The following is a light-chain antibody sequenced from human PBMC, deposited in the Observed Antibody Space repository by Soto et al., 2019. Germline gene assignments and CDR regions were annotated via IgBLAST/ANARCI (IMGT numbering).Light chain of an antibody. Sequence: DIQLTQSPSFLSASVGDRVTITCRASQGISSYLAWYQQKPGKAPKLLIYAASTLQGGVPSIFSGSGSGTEFTLTIRSLQPEDFATYYCQQLNSYPLTFGGGTKVEIK. CDR2: AAS. J-gene: IGKJ4*01. CDR3: QQLNSYPLT. CDR1: QGISSY. V-gene: IGKV1-9*01.